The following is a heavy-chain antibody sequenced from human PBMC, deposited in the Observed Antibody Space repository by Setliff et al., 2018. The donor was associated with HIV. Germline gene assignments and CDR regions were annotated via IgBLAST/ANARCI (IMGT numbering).Heavy chain of an antibody. CDR2: ISTTSSNT. Sequence: PGGSLRLSCAVSGLNFNNAWMSWVRQAPGKGLEWVSYISTTSSNTNYADSVKGRFTISRDNPKNSLYLQMNSLTAEDTAVYYCARDPQRGDGYSFDYWGQGTLVTVSS. V-gene: IGHV3-11*05. CDR1: GLNFNNAW. CDR3: ARDPQRGDGYSFDY. J-gene: IGHJ4*02. D-gene: IGHD2-21*01.